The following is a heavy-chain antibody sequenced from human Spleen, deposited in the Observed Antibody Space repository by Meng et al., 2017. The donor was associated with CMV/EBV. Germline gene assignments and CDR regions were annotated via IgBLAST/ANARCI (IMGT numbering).Heavy chain of an antibody. CDR3: VRDKFGVVTT. Sequence: GSLRLSCTVSGGSISSSSYYWGWIRQPPGKGLEWIGSLYYSGRTYYNRSLKSRVTISVDTSKNQCSLKVSSVTAADTAVYFCVRDKFGVVTTWGQGTLVTVSS. D-gene: IGHD3-3*01. V-gene: IGHV4-39*07. CDR1: GGSISSSSYY. J-gene: IGHJ5*02. CDR2: LYYSGRT.